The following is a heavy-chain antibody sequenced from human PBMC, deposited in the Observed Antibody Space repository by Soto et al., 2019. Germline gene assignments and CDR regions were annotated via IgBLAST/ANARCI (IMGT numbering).Heavy chain of an antibody. J-gene: IGHJ4*02. D-gene: IGHD3-3*01. CDR3: ARDAAYYDFWGGYFPFDY. Sequence: ASVKVSCKASGNTFASHGFSWVRQAPGQGLEWMGWISAYNGNTNYAQKLQGRVTMTTDTSTSTAYMELRSLRSDDTAAYYCARDAAYYDFWGGYFPFDYWGQGTLVTVSS. V-gene: IGHV1-18*01. CDR1: GNTFASHG. CDR2: ISAYNGNT.